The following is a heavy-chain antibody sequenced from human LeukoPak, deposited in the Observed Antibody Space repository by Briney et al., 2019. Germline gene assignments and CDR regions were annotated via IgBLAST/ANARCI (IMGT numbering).Heavy chain of an antibody. CDR2: INQDGSER. V-gene: IGHV3-7*01. CDR1: GFTFSSYA. CDR3: ARDSEYSSSFAFDI. J-gene: IGHJ3*02. D-gene: IGHD6-13*01. Sequence: GGSLRLSCAASGFTFSSYAMSWVRQAPGKGLEWVANINQDGSERYYVDSVKGRFTISRDNAKNSLYLQMNSLRAEDTAVYYCARDSEYSSSFAFDIWGQGTMVTVSS.